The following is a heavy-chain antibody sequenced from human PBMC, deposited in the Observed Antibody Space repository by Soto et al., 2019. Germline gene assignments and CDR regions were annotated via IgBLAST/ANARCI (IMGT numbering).Heavy chain of an antibody. CDR1: GFTVSSNY. CDR2: IYTGGST. Sequence: GGSLRLSCAASGFTVSSNYMSWVRQAPGKGLEWVSVIYTGGSTYYADSVKGRFTSSRDNAKITLYLQMNSLRAEDTAVYYCANVRGYRGYDSYFDYWGQGTLVTVSS. CDR3: ANVRGYRGYDSYFDY. V-gene: IGHV3-53*01. D-gene: IGHD5-12*01. J-gene: IGHJ4*02.